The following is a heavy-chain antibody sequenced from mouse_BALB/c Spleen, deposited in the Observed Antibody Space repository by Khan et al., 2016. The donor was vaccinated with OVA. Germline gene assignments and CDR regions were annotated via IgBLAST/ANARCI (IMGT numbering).Heavy chain of an antibody. CDR1: GFSLTNYG. D-gene: IGHD2-10*01. V-gene: IGHV2-6-1*01. J-gene: IGHJ4*01. CDR2: IWSDGRT. Sequence: QVQLKESGPGLVAPSQSLSITCTISGFSLTNYGVHWVRQPPGKGLEWLVVIWSDGRTTYNSALKSRLTISKDNSKSQVFLKMNSLQTHDTAMYFCARQPYCHYNIIDYWGQGTSVTVSS. CDR3: ARQPYCHYNIIDY.